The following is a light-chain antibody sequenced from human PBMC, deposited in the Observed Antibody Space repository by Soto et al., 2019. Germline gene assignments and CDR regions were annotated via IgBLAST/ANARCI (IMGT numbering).Light chain of an antibody. V-gene: IGLV2-8*01. CDR2: EVT. J-gene: IGLJ1*01. CDR3: AAWDDSLNAL. Sequence: QSVLTQPPSASGSPGQSVTISCTGTSSDVGGYNYVSWYQQHPGKAPKLMIYEVTKRPSGVPDRFSGSKSGNTASLTVSGLLAEDEADYYCAAWDDSLNALFGTGTKVTVL. CDR1: SSDVGGYNY.